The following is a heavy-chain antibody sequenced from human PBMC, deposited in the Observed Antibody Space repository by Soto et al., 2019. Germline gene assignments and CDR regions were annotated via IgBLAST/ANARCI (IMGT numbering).Heavy chain of an antibody. D-gene: IGHD2-2*01. Sequence: PGGSLRLSCAASGFTFNSYAMNWVRQAPGKGLAWVSAIGTDGNTYYANSVKGRFTISRDNSRTTLYLQMNSLRVEDTALYYCVRKYPGTRPFGYWCQGTLVTVSS. CDR2: IGTDGNT. CDR1: GFTFNSYA. V-gene: IGHV3-23*01. J-gene: IGHJ4*01. CDR3: VRKYPGTRPFGY.